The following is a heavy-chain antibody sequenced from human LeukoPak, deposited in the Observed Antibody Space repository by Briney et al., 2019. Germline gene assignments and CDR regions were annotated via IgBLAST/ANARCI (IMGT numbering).Heavy chain of an antibody. CDR2: IIPIFGTA. CDR3: ARSAAIGRWFDP. V-gene: IGHV1-69*13. Sequence: GASVKVSCKASGGTFSSYAISGVRQAPGQGLEWMGGIIPIFGTANYAQKFQGRVTITADESTSTAYMELSSLRSEDTAVYYCARSAAIGRWFDPWGQGTLVTVSS. J-gene: IGHJ5*02. CDR1: GGTFSSYA. D-gene: IGHD2-2*02.